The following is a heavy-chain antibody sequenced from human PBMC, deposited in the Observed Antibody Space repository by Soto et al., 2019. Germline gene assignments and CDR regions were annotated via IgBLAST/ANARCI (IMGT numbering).Heavy chain of an antibody. CDR3: ARGATGYSSSWYYYGMDV. Sequence: GGSLRLSCAASGFTLSSYSMNWVRQAPGKGLEWVSSISSSSSYIYYADSVKGRFTISRDNAKHSLYLQMNSLRAEDTAVYYCARGATGYSSSWYYYGMDVWGQGTTVTVSS. CDR2: ISSSSSYI. V-gene: IGHV3-21*01. D-gene: IGHD6-13*01. CDR1: GFTLSSYS. J-gene: IGHJ6*02.